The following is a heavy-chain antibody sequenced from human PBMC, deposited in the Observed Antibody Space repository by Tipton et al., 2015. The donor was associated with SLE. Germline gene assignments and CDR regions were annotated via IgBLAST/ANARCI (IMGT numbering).Heavy chain of an antibody. V-gene: IGHV4-39*07. J-gene: IGHJ2*01. CDR2: IFYTGNT. Sequence: TLSLTCTVSGGSITSSGFSWGWIRRPPGRGLEWIGGIFYTGNTYYNPSLQSRVTLSVGTSKNQFSLKLDSVTAADTAIYYCAGLFGGSRAGDVWGRGILVAVSS. CDR1: GGSITSSGFS. CDR3: AGLFGGSRAGDV. D-gene: IGHD2-15*01.